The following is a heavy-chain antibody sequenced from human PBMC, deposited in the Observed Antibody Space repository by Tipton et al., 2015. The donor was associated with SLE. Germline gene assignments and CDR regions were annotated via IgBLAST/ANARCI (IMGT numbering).Heavy chain of an antibody. J-gene: IGHJ5*02. Sequence: TLSLTCTVSGGSISSYYWSWIRQPPGKGLEWIGSIYYSGSTYYNPSLKSRVTISVDTSKNQFSLKLSSVTAADTAVYYCARDVEWTWGQGTLVTVSS. D-gene: IGHD3-3*01. V-gene: IGHV4-59*12. CDR2: IYYSGST. CDR1: GGSISSYY. CDR3: ARDVEWT.